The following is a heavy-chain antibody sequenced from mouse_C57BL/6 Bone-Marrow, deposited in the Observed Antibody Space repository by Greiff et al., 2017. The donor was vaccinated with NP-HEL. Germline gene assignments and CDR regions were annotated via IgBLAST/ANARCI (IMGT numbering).Heavy chain of an antibody. Sequence: VQLQQSGAELSRPGASVKLSCKASGYTFTSYGISWVKQRPGQGLEWIGEIYPSSGNTYYNEKFKGKATLTADKSSSTAYMELRSLTSEDSAVYFCASRLWLRQAWFAYWGQGTLVTVSA. CDR1: GYTFTSYG. D-gene: IGHD2-2*01. J-gene: IGHJ3*01. CDR3: ASRLWLRQAWFAY. V-gene: IGHV1-81*01. CDR2: IYPSSGNT.